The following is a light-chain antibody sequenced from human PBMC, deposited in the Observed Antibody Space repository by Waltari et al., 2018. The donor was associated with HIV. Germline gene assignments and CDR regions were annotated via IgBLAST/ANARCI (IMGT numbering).Light chain of an antibody. CDR3: QQYDNYLWT. CDR1: QSISSW. V-gene: IGKV1-5*03. Sequence: DIQMTQSPFTLSASVGDRVKITCRASQSISSWLAWYQQKPGNVPKLLIYRASTLESGVPSRFSGSGSGTEFTLTISSLQPDDFATYYCQQYDNYLWTFGQGTKVEIK. CDR2: RAS. J-gene: IGKJ1*01.